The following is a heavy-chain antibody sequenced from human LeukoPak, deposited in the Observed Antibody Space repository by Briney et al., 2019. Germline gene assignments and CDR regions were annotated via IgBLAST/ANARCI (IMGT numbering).Heavy chain of an antibody. J-gene: IGHJ5*02. CDR2: INHSGST. Sequence: SETLSVTCAVYGGSFTGYYWSWIRQPRGKGLEWIGEINHSGSTNYYPSLKSRVTISVDTSKNQFSLKLSSVTAADTAVYYCAIHIVVVPAAKKKNWFDPWGLGTLVTVSS. CDR3: AIHIVVVPAAKKKNWFDP. CDR1: GGSFTGYY. V-gene: IGHV4-34*01. D-gene: IGHD2-2*01.